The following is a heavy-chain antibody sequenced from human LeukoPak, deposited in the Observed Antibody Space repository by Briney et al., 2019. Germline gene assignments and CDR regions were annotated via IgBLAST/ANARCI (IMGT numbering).Heavy chain of an antibody. CDR3: AKGGLFSIAAPVYSDY. Sequence: GGSLRLSCAASGFTFDDYAMHWVRQAPGKGLEWVSGISWNSGSIGYADSVKGRFTISRDNAKNSLYLQMNSLRAEDTALYYCAKGGLFSIAAPVYSDYWGQGTLVTVSS. D-gene: IGHD6-6*01. J-gene: IGHJ4*02. CDR1: GFTFDDYA. V-gene: IGHV3-9*01. CDR2: ISWNSGSI.